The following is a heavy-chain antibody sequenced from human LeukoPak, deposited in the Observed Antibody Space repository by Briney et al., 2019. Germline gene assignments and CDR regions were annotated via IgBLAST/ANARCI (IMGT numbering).Heavy chain of an antibody. V-gene: IGHV3-74*01. CDR2: IYTDGRNT. D-gene: IGHD3-10*01. CDR3: ARDVAGARSF. CDR1: GYTYSRYW. J-gene: IGHJ4*02. Sequence: GGSLRLSCAASGYTYSRYWKQWVRHATGEGGVGVSRIYTDGRNTEYADSVRGRFTIYRDNVQNTLYLQMNSLTAEDTAVYYCARDVAGARSFWGQGALVSVSS.